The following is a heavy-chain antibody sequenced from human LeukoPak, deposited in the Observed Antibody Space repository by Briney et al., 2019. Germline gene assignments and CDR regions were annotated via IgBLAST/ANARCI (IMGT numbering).Heavy chain of an antibody. CDR1: GYTFIDYF. J-gene: IGHJ4*02. Sequence: ASVKVSCEASGYTFIDYFLHWVRQAPGQGLEWMGRINPNSGGPEYAENFQGRVTMTRDTSVTTAYMELSRVTSDDTAIYYCARDLSSTSNWELDYWGQGTLVTVSS. D-gene: IGHD7-27*01. CDR3: ARDLSSTSNWELDY. V-gene: IGHV1-2*06. CDR2: INPNSGGP.